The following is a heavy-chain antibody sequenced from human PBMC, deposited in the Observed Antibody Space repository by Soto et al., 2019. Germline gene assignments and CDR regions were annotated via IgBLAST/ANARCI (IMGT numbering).Heavy chain of an antibody. Sequence: TLSLTCAVSGGSMSTGGHSWSWIRQSPGEGLEWIGCIYATGKTYYNPSLKSRVTISVDTSKNQFSLNVTSVTAADTAVYYCARAPPGPSPRWDVWGQGTTVTVSS. J-gene: IGHJ6*02. CDR3: ARAPPGPSPRWDV. CDR1: GGSMSTGGHS. D-gene: IGHD3-10*01. CDR2: IYATGKT. V-gene: IGHV4-30-2*06.